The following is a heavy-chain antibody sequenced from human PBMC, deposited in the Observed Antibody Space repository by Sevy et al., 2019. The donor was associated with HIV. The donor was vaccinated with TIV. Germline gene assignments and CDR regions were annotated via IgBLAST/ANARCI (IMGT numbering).Heavy chain of an antibody. CDR2: ISWNSAGI. J-gene: IGHJ4*02. Sequence: GGSLRLSCAASGFTFDDYAMHWVRQPPGKGLEWVSGISWNSAGIVYADSVKGRFTISRDNAKKSLYLQMNSLRPEDTAFYFCAKGNTQTLLDSSGYRLPLGFDYWGQGALVTVSS. CDR1: GFTFDDYA. V-gene: IGHV3-9*01. CDR3: AKGNTQTLLDSSGYRLPLGFDY. D-gene: IGHD3-22*01.